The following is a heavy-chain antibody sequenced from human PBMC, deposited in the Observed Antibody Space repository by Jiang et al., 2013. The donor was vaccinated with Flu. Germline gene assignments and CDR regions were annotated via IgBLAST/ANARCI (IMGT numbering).Heavy chain of an antibody. D-gene: IGHD3-22*01. J-gene: IGHJ4*02. CDR2: ISAYNGNT. Sequence: SGAEVKKPGASVKVSCKASGYTFTSYGISWVRQAPGQGLEWMGWISAYNGNTNYAQKLQGRVTMTTDTSTSTAYMELGSLRSDDTAVYYCARDGATYYYDSSGYAQDYWGQGTLVTVSS. V-gene: IGHV1-18*01. CDR1: GYTFTSYG. CDR3: ARDGATYYYDSSGYAQDY.